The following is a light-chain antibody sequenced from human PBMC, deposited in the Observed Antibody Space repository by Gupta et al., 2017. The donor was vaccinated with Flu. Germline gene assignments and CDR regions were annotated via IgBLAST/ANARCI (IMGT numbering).Light chain of an antibody. CDR2: AKN. Sequence: SSELTQDPAVSVALGQTVRSTCQGDSLRNSYASWYQQKPGQAPVLFIYAKNIRHSGIPDRFSGSSSGNTAALTITXAXEEEEAXYYCNSRDSTDNTKAVFGGGTKLTVL. V-gene: IGLV3-19*01. J-gene: IGLJ2*01. CDR1: SLRNSY. CDR3: NSRDSTDNTKAV.